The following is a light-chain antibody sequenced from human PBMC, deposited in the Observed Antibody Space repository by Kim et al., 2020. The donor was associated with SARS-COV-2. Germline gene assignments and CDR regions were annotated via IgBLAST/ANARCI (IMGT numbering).Light chain of an antibody. Sequence: SYELTQPPSVSVSPGQTARITCSGDALPKQYAYWYQQKPGQAPVLVIYKDSERPSGIPERFSGSSSGTTVTLTISGVQAEDEADYYCQSADSSGTYPNYV. J-gene: IGLJ1*01. CDR3: QSADSSGTYPNYV. V-gene: IGLV3-25*03. CDR1: ALPKQY. CDR2: KDS.